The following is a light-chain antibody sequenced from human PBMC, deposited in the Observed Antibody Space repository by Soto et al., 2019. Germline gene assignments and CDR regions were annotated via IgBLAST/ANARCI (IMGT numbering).Light chain of an antibody. Sequence: EIVLTQSPGTLSLSPGERATLSCRGSQSVSSSCLAWYQQKPGQAPRLLIYGAYHRAKGIPDMFSGSGSGTDFTLTISRLDPEDFAVYYCQQYATSPRTFGHGTKVEVK. J-gene: IGKJ1*01. CDR3: QQYATSPRT. V-gene: IGKV3-20*01. CDR1: QSVSSSC. CDR2: GAY.